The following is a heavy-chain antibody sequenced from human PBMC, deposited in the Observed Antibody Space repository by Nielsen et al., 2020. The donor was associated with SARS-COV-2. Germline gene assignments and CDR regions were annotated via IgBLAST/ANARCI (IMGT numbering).Heavy chain of an antibody. CDR1: GFTFNIYA. Sequence: GESPKISCAASGFTFNIYAVAWGRRAPGRGLEWVSGTSASGASTYYADSVQGRFSIPRDNSRNTLYLQMTSLRVEDTAIYFCAKDDVVRGDAYDIWGQGTVVTVSS. CDR3: AKDDVVRGDAYDI. J-gene: IGHJ3*02. D-gene: IGHD3-10*01. V-gene: IGHV3-23*01. CDR2: TSASGAST.